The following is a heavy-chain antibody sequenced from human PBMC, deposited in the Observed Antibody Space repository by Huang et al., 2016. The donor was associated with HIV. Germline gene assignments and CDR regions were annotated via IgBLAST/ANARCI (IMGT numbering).Heavy chain of an antibody. Sequence: EVRLVESGGGLVKPGGSLRLSCAASGFTFSNYNMNWVRQASGKGRWCVSSISRSSNYSYGADSVKGRFTISRYNAKNSLYLQMNSLRAEDTAVYYCARTGSSSWFSDLWGQGTLVTVSS. CDR1: GFTFSNYN. CDR3: ARTGSSSWFSDL. V-gene: IGHV3-21*02. CDR2: ISRSSNYS. D-gene: IGHD6-13*01. J-gene: IGHJ5*02.